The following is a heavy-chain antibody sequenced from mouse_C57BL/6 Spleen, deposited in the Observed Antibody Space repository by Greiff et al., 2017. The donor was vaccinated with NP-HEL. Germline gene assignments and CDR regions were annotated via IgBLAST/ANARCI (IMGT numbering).Heavy chain of an antibody. CDR1: GYAFTNYL. Sequence: VKLQESGAELVRPGTSVKVSCKASGYAFTNYLIEWVKQRPGQGLEWIGVINPGSGGTNYNEKFKGKATLTADKSSSTAYMQLSSLTSEDSAVYFCARRGPFDYWGQGTTLTVSS. V-gene: IGHV1-54*01. J-gene: IGHJ2*01. CDR2: INPGSGGT. CDR3: ARRGPFDY.